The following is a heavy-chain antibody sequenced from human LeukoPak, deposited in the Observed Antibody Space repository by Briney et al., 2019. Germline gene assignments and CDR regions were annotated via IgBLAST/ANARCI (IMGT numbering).Heavy chain of an antibody. Sequence: ETLSLSCTVSVGSITSSIYYWGWARQPPGEGLEWIGSINYSGRTYYHPSLKSRSTISVDTSKNQFSLKLMSLTAADPAVFYYARGIVVVVAAHYYYYYYMDVWGKGTTVTVSS. CDR1: VGSITSSIYY. D-gene: IGHD2-15*01. CDR2: INYSGRT. V-gene: IGHV4-39*01. J-gene: IGHJ6*03. CDR3: ARGIVVVVAAHYYYYYYMDV.